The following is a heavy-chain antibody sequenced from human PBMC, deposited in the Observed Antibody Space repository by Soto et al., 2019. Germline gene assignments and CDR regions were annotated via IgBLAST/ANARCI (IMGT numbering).Heavy chain of an antibody. J-gene: IGHJ5*02. V-gene: IGHV4-59*12. Sequence: SETLSLTCTVSGGSISSYYWSWIRQPPGKGLEWIGYIYYTGTTNYNPSLKSRVTISVDTSKNQFSLKLSSVTAADTAVYYCARDRRLITMVRGVSLWFDPWGQGTLVTVSS. D-gene: IGHD3-10*01. CDR3: ARDRRLITMVRGVSLWFDP. CDR2: IYYTGTT. CDR1: GGSISSYY.